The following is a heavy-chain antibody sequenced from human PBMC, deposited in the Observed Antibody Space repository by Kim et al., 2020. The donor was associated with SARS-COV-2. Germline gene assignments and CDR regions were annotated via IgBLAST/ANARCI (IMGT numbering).Heavy chain of an antibody. CDR3: ARFGGYGMDV. CDR2: SYI. V-gene: IGHV3-21*01. Sequence: SYIYNADSANGQFTHSRDNAKGSLFLQMNSLRVEDTGVYYCARFGGYGMDVWGQGTTVTVSS. D-gene: IGHD3-16*01. J-gene: IGHJ6*02.